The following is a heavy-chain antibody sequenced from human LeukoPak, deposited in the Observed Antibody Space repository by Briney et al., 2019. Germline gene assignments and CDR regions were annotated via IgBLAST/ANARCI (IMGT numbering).Heavy chain of an antibody. CDR2: IIPIFGTA. Sequence: GASVTVSCKASGGTFSSYAISWVRQAPGQGLEWMGGIIPIFGTANYAQKFQGRVTITADESTSTAYMELSSLRSEDTAVYYCARTIVGATKYPDFDYWGQGTLVTVSS. CDR1: GGTFSSYA. D-gene: IGHD1-26*01. V-gene: IGHV1-69*01. CDR3: ARTIVGATKYPDFDY. J-gene: IGHJ4*02.